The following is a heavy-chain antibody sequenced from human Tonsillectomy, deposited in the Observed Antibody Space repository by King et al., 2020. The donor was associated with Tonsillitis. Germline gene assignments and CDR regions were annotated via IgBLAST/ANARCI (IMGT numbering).Heavy chain of an antibody. CDR3: ARGTNCSSTSCLFDY. J-gene: IGHJ4*02. D-gene: IGHD2-2*01. CDR1: GGSFSGYY. Sequence: VQLQQWGAGLLKPSETLSLTCAVYGGSFSGYYWSWIRQPPGKGLEWIGEINHSGSTNYNPSLKSRVTISVGTSKNQFSLKLSSVTAADTAVYYCARGTNCSSTSCLFDYWGQGTLVTVSS. V-gene: IGHV4-34*01. CDR2: INHSGST.